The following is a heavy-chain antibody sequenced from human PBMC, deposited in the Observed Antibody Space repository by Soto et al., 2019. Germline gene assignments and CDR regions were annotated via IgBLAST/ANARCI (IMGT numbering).Heavy chain of an antibody. Sequence: GESLKISGKGSGYRFTSYWIGWVRQMPGKGLEWMGIIYPGDSDTRYSPSFQGQVTISADKSISTAYLQWSSLKASDTAMYYCARHAGVLLWFGELSVAFDIWGQGTMVTVSS. CDR3: ARHAGVLLWFGELSVAFDI. D-gene: IGHD3-10*01. V-gene: IGHV5-51*01. CDR1: GYRFTSYW. CDR2: IYPGDSDT. J-gene: IGHJ3*02.